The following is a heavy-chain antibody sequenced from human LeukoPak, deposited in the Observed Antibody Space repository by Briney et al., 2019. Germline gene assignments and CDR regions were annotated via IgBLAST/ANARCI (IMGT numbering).Heavy chain of an antibody. CDR2: IKPDGSEK. D-gene: IGHD5-18*01. Sequence: PGGSLRLSCPASGFTFSNSWMAWVRRAPGKGLEWVANIKPDGSEKYYVDSVKGRFTISKDNAKNSLYLQMNSLRVEDTAMYYCARSTAGLDYWGQGTLVTVSS. CDR1: GFTFSNSW. CDR3: ARSTAGLDY. V-gene: IGHV3-7*01. J-gene: IGHJ4*02.